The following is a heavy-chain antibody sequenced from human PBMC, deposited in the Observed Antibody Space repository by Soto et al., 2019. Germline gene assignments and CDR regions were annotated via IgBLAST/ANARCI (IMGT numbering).Heavy chain of an antibody. CDR2: IIPVLGPA. Sequence: QVQLVQSGAEVKKPGSSVKVSCKASGGTYNTFAISWVRQAPGQGLEWMGGIIPVLGPAFYAQKFQGRVTITADKSTNTAYLELTSLRSEDTAVHYCVRAAKRYFDYWGQGTLVTVSS. J-gene: IGHJ4*02. CDR3: VRAAKRYFDY. CDR1: GGTYNTFA. V-gene: IGHV1-69*06.